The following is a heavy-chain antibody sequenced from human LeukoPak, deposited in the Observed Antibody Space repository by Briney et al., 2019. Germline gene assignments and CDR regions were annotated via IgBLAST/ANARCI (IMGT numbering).Heavy chain of an antibody. CDR2: IYTSGST. Sequence: SETLSLTCTVSGGSISSYYWSWIRQPAGKGLEWIGRIYTSGSTNYNPSLKSRVTMSVDTSKNQFSLKLSSVTAADTAVYYCASRGRYCSGGSCYTLNYYYYYMDVWGKGTTVTVSS. J-gene: IGHJ6*03. D-gene: IGHD2-15*01. CDR3: ASRGRYCSGGSCYTLNYYYYYMDV. CDR1: GGSISSYY. V-gene: IGHV4-4*07.